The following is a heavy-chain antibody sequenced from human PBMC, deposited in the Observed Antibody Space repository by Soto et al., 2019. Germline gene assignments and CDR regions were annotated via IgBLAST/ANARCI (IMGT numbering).Heavy chain of an antibody. J-gene: IGHJ4*02. CDR1: GGSVSSGSYY. D-gene: IGHD5-12*01. CDR3: ARERGDGYNRNFDY. V-gene: IGHV4-61*01. CDR2: IYYSGST. Sequence: SETLSLTCTVSGGSVSSGSYYWSWIRQPPGKGLEWIGYIYYSGSTNYNPSLKSRVTISVDTSKNQFSLKLSSVTAADTAVYYCARERGDGYNRNFDYWGQGTLVTVSS.